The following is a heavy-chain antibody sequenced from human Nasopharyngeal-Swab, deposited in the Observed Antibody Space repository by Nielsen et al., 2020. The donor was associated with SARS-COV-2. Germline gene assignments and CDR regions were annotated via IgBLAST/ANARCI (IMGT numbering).Heavy chain of an antibody. CDR3: ATSGYSSGWIF. J-gene: IGHJ4*02. CDR1: GFIFSTYT. CDR2: IRSSTSYI. D-gene: IGHD6-19*01. Sequence: GESLKISCAASGFIFSTYTMNWVRQAPGKGLECLSSIRSSTSYIYYADSVKGRFTISRDNAKNSLYLQMNSLRTEDTAVYYCATSGYSSGWIFWGQGTLVTVSS. V-gene: IGHV3-21*01.